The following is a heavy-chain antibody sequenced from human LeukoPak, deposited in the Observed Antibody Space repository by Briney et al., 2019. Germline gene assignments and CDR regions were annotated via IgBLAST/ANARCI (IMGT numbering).Heavy chain of an antibody. V-gene: IGHV4-31*03. CDR1: GGSISSGGYY. D-gene: IGHD4-23*01. J-gene: IGHJ4*02. CDR3: ARARDYGGHLDY. Sequence: SETLSLTCTVSGGSISSGGYYWSWIRQHPGKGLEWIGYIYYSGSTYYNPSLKSRVTISVDTSKNQFSLKLSSVTAADTAVYYCARARDYGGHLDYWGQGTLVTVSS. CDR2: IYYSGST.